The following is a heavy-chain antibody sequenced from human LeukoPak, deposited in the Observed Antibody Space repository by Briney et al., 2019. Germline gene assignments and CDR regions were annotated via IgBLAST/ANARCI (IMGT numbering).Heavy chain of an antibody. V-gene: IGHV3-11*01. CDR1: GFTFSDYY. D-gene: IGHD2-2*01. Sequence: KPGGSLRLSCAASGFTFSDYYMSWIRPAPGKGLEWVSYISSSGSTIYYADSVKGRFTISRDNAKNSLYLQMSSLRAEDTAVYYCAREVRYQLLSWFDPWGQGTLVTVSS. J-gene: IGHJ5*02. CDR3: AREVRYQLLSWFDP. CDR2: ISSSGSTI.